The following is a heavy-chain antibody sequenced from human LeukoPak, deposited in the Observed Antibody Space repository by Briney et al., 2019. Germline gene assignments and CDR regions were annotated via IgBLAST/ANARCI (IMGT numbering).Heavy chain of an antibody. CDR2: ISWNSGSI. CDR3: ARGGAADPY. D-gene: IGHD6-13*01. CDR1: GFTFDDYA. J-gene: IGHJ4*02. Sequence: GGSLRLSCAASGFTFDDYAMHWVRQAPGKGLEWVSGISWNSGSIDYADSVKGRFTISRDNAKNSLYLQMNSLSAEDTAVYYCARGGAADPYWGQGTLVTVSS. V-gene: IGHV3-9*01.